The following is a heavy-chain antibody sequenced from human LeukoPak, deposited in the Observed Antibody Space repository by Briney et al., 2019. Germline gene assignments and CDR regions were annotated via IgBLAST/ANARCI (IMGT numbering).Heavy chain of an antibody. Sequence: PSETLSLTCTVSGGSISSSSYYWGWIRQPPGKGLEWIGEIYHSGSTNYNPSLKSRVTISVDKSKNQFSLKLSSVTAADTAVYYCARGGDIVVVHNWFDPWGQGTLVTVSS. D-gene: IGHD2-2*01. CDR2: IYHSGST. V-gene: IGHV4-39*07. J-gene: IGHJ5*02. CDR3: ARGGDIVVVHNWFDP. CDR1: GGSISSSSYY.